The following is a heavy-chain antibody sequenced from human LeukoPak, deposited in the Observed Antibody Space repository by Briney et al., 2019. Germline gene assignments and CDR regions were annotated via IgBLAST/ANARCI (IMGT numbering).Heavy chain of an antibody. J-gene: IGHJ6*02. D-gene: IGHD4-17*01. V-gene: IGHV1-8*01. CDR3: STTVTQEYYYHYGLDV. CDR1: GYTFSNYD. CDR2: INPNSGNT. Sequence: ASVKVSCKASGYTFSNYDINWVRQATGQGLEWMGWINPNSGNTGYAQKFQGRVTLTRDTSISTVYMELNSLRSEDTAVYYCSTTVTQEYYYHYGLDVWGQGTTVTVS.